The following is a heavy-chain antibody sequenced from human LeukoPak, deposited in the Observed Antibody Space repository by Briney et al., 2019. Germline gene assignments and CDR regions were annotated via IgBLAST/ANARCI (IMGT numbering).Heavy chain of an antibody. CDR3: AKGTIVATILVFDY. CDR2: ISGSGGST. J-gene: IGHJ4*02. CDR1: GFTFSSYA. D-gene: IGHD5-12*01. Sequence: GGSLRLSCAASGFTFSSYAMSWVRQAPGKGLEWVSTISGSGGSTFYADSVKGRFTISRDNSKNTLYLQINSLRAEDTAVYYCAKGTIVATILVFDYWGQGTLVTVSS. V-gene: IGHV3-23*01.